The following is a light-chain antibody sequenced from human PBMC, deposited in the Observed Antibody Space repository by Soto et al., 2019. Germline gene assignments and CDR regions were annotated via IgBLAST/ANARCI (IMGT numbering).Light chain of an antibody. CDR1: QDISNY. J-gene: IGKJ4*01. Sequence: DIQMTQSPSSLSASVGDRVTITCQASQDISNYLNWYQQKPGKAPKLLIYDSSNLETGVPSRFSGSGSVTYFTVTISSLQAEDIATYYCQQYDNLPLTFGGGTKVEIK. CDR3: QQYDNLPLT. CDR2: DSS. V-gene: IGKV1-33*01.